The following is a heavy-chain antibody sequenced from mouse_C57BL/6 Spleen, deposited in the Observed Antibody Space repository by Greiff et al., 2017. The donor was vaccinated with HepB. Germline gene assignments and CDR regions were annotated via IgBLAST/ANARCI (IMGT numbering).Heavy chain of an antibody. CDR3: ARDRAYDYDGGFAY. CDR1: GFTFSSYA. J-gene: IGHJ3*01. Sequence: EVQWVESGGGLVKPGGSLKLSCAASGFTFSSYAMSWVRQTPEKRLEWVATISDGGSYTYYPDNVKGRFTISRDNAKNNLYLQMSHLKSEDTAMYYCARDRAYDYDGGFAYWGQGTLVTVSA. D-gene: IGHD2-4*01. V-gene: IGHV5-4*01. CDR2: ISDGGSYT.